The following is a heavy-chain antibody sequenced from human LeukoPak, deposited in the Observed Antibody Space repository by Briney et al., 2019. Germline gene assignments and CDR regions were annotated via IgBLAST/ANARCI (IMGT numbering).Heavy chain of an antibody. D-gene: IGHD2-15*01. CDR2: IYTSGTT. V-gene: IGHV4-61*02. CDR1: GGSINSGNYF. Sequence: PSETLSLTCTVSGGSINSGNYFWTWIRQPAGKGLERIGRIYTSGTTWYNASLKSRITISRDTSRSQFSLQLSSVTAADTAVYYCAGAPECNGGSCYYFDYWGQGILITVSS. J-gene: IGHJ4*02. CDR3: AGAPECNGGSCYYFDY.